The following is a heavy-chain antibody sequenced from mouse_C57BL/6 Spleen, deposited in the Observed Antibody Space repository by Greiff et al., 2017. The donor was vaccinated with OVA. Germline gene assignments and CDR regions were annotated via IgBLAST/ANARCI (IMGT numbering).Heavy chain of an antibody. Sequence: QVQLQQPGAELVKPGASVKMSCKASGYTFTSYWITWVKQRPGQGLEWIGDIYPGSGSTNYNEKFKSKATLTVDTSSSTAYMQLSSLTSEDSAVYYCGYYYGSSLYFEVWGTGTTVTVSS. CDR3: GYYYGSSLYFEV. CDR2: IYPGSGST. V-gene: IGHV1-55*01. D-gene: IGHD1-1*01. J-gene: IGHJ1*03. CDR1: GYTFTSYW.